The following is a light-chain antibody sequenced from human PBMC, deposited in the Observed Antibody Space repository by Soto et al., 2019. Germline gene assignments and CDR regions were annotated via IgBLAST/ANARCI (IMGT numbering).Light chain of an antibody. J-gene: IGLJ1*01. CDR1: SSDVGGYNY. Sequence: QSALTQPASVSGSPGQSITISCTGTSSDVGGYNYVSWYQQHPGKAPKLMIYDVSNRPSGVSNRFSGSKSGNTASLTISGLQAEDEADYYCSSYTSSSTLVVFGTGTKFTVL. CDR2: DVS. V-gene: IGLV2-14*01. CDR3: SSYTSSSTLVV.